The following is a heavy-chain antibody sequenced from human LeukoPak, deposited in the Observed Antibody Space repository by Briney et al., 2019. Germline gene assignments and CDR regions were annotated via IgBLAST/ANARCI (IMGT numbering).Heavy chain of an antibody. J-gene: IGHJ6*03. V-gene: IGHV3-20*01. CDR2: INWNGGST. Sequence: GGSLRLSCAASGFTFDDYGMSWVRQAPGKGLEWVSGINWNGGSTGYADSVKGRFTISRDNAKNSLHLQMNSLRAEDTALYHCARDLRPNYYYMDVWGKGTTVTVSS. CDR3: ARDLRPNYYYMDV. CDR1: GFTFDDYG.